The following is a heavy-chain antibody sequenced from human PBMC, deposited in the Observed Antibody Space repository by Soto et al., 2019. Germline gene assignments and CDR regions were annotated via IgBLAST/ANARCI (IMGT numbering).Heavy chain of an antibody. D-gene: IGHD3-9*01. CDR3: TTGLRRYFDWLEARYYGMDV. CDR2: IKSKTDGGTT. CDR1: GFTFSNAW. Sequence: GGSLRLSCAASGFTFSNAWMNWVRQAPGKGLEWVGRIKSKTDGGTTDYAAPVKGRFTISRDDSKNTLYLQMNSLKTEDTAVYYCTTGLRRYFDWLEARYYGMDVWGKGTTVTVSS. V-gene: IGHV3-15*07. J-gene: IGHJ6*04.